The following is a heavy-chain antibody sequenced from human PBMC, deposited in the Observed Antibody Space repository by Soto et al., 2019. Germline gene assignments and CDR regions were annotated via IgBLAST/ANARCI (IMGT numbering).Heavy chain of an antibody. V-gene: IGHV4-4*02. CDR1: GGSISSSNW. CDR3: AGAHLTVTTPPYYYYGMDV. D-gene: IGHD4-17*01. J-gene: IGHJ6*02. CDR2: IYHSGST. Sequence: SETLSLTCAVSGGSISSSNWWSWVRQPPGKGLEWIGEIYHSGSTNYNPSLKSRVTISVDKSKNQFSLKLSSVTAADTAVYYCAGAHLTVTTPPYYYYGMDVWGQGTTVT.